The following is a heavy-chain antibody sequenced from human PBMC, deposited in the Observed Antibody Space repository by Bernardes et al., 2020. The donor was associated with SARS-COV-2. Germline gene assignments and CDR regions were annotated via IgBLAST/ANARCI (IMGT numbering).Heavy chain of an antibody. CDR2: SRGKGDSYTT. CDR3: ARGRLPVYFDKSGLSLDY. J-gene: IGHJ4*02. Sequence: GGSLRLSCAASGFTFSDHYMDWVRQAPGKGLEWVGRSRGKGDSYTTEYAASVKGRFTISRDDSKNSVYLQLNSLRAEDTAVYYCARGRLPVYFDKSGLSLDYWGQGTLVTVSS. CDR1: GFTFSDHY. D-gene: IGHD3-22*01. V-gene: IGHV3-72*01.